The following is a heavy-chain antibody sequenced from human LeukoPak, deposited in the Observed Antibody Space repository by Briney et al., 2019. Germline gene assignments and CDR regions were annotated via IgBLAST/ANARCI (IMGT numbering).Heavy chain of an antibody. J-gene: IGHJ6*03. CDR1: GYSFTSYW. V-gene: IGHV5-51*01. Sequence: GESLKISCKGSGYSFTSYWIGWVRQMPGKGLEWMGIIYPGDSDNRYSPSFQGQVTISADKSISTAYLQWSSLKASDTAMYYCARSPIDYYYYMDVWGKGTTVTVSS. CDR3: ARSPIDYYYYMDV. CDR2: IYPGDSDN.